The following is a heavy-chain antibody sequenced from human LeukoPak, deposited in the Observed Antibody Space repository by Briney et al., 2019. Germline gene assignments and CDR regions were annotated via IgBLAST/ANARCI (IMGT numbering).Heavy chain of an antibody. J-gene: IGHJ4*02. CDR3: AKGGGARGLFDY. V-gene: IGHV3-23*01. CDR2: ISGSGGST. D-gene: IGHD1-26*01. Sequence: QTGGSLRLSCAASGFTFSSYAMSWVRQAPGKGLEWVSAISGSGGSTYYADSVKGRFTISRDNSKNTLYLQMNSLRAEDTAVYYCAKGGGARGLFDYWGQGTLVTVSS. CDR1: GFTFSSYA.